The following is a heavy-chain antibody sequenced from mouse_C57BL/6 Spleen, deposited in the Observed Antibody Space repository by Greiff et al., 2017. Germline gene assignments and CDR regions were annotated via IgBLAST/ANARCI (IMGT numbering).Heavy chain of an antibody. Sequence: QVQLKESGAELAKPGASVTLSCKASGYTFTSYWMHWVKQRPGQGLEWIGYINPSSGYTKYNQKFKDKATLTADKSSSTAYMQLSSLIYEDSAVYYCARGAYFPYWGQGTTLTVSS. CDR2: INPSSGYT. J-gene: IGHJ2*01. V-gene: IGHV1-7*01. CDR3: ARGAYFPY. CDR1: GYTFTSYW.